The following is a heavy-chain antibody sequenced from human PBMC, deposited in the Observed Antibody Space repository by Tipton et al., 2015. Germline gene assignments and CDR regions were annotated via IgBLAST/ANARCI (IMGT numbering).Heavy chain of an antibody. D-gene: IGHD3-10*01. J-gene: IGHJ6*02. CDR1: NGSISSIVYY. V-gene: IGHV4-39*01. CDR3: ARHGPLVRGIYFYYAMDV. CDR2: IDSSGKT. Sequence: TLSPTCRVSNGSISSIVYYWGWIRQAPGKGLEWIGSIDSSGKTYYNPSLNSRLTISVDTAENQFSLKLSSVTAADTAVYFCARHGPLVRGIYFYYAMDVWGQGTTVTVSS.